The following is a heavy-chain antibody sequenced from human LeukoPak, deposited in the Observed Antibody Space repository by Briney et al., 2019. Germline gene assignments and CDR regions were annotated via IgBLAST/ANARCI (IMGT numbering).Heavy chain of an antibody. V-gene: IGHV4-31*03. D-gene: IGHD1-26*01. CDR2: IYYSGST. Sequence: SETLSLTCTVSGGSISSGGYYWSWIRQHPGKVLEWIGYIYYSGSTYYNPSLKSRVTISVDTSKNQFSLKLSSVTAADTAVYYCARGGAHYYGMDVWGQGTTVTVSS. CDR1: GGSISSGGYY. CDR3: ARGGAHYYGMDV. J-gene: IGHJ6*02.